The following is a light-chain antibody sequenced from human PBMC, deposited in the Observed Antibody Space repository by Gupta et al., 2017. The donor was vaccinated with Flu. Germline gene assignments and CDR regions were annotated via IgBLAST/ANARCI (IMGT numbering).Light chain of an antibody. CDR1: QSLLHSNGYNY. V-gene: IGKV2-28*01. J-gene: IGKJ2*03. CDR3: MQALQTPLYS. Sequence: IVMTQPPLSLPVTPGEPASISCRSSQSLLHSNGYNYLDWYLQKPGQSPQLLIYLGSNRASGVPDRFSGSGSGTDFTLKISRVEAEDVGVYYCMQALQTPLYSFGQGTKLEIK. CDR2: LGS.